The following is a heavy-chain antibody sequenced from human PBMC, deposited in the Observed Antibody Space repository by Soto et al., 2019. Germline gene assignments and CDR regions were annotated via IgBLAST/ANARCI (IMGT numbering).Heavy chain of an antibody. CDR1: GYTFTGYG. CDR2: ISAYNGNT. D-gene: IGHD6-13*01. Sequence: GASVKVSCKASGYTFTGYGISWVRQAPGQGLEWMGWISAYNGNTNYAQKLQGRVTMTTDTSTSTAYMELRSLRSDDTAVYYCARVDIAAAGPVHYYYYGMDVWGQGTTVTVSS. J-gene: IGHJ6*02. CDR3: ARVDIAAAGPVHYYYYGMDV. V-gene: IGHV1-18*01.